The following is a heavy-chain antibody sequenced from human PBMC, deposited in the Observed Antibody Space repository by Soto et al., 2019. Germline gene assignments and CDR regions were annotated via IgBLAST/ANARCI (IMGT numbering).Heavy chain of an antibody. CDR1: GGSISSGGYY. CDR2: IYYSGST. Sequence: SETLSLTCTVSGGSISSGGYYWSWIRQHPGKGLEWIGYIYYSGSTYYNPSLKSRVTISVDTSKNQFSLKLSSVTAADTAVYSCARGVRGRKIFDYWGQGALVTVSS. D-gene: IGHD3-10*01. J-gene: IGHJ4*02. CDR3: ARGVRGRKIFDY. V-gene: IGHV4-31*03.